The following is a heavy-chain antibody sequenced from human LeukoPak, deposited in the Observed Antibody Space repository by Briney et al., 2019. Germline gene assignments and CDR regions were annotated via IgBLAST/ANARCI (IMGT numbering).Heavy chain of an antibody. Sequence: SETLSLTCAVYGGSFSGYYWSWIHQPPGKGLEWIGEINHSGSTNYNPSLKSRVTVSVDTSKNQFSLKLSSVTAADTAVYYCARGIQLWSYYYYGMDVWGQGTTVTVSS. CDR2: INHSGST. V-gene: IGHV4-34*01. CDR3: ARGIQLWSYYYYGMDV. J-gene: IGHJ6*02. D-gene: IGHD5-18*01. CDR1: GGSFSGYY.